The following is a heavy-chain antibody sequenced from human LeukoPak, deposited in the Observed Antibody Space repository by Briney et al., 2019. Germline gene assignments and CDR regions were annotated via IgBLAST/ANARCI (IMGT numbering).Heavy chain of an antibody. Sequence: GGSLRLSCAASGFTFSSYWMHWVRQAPGKGLVWVSRINSDGSSTNYADSVKGRFTISRDNAKNTLYLQMNSLRAEDPAVYYCATSTYCSGGSCYSRTFQYWGQGTLVTVSS. V-gene: IGHV3-74*01. CDR1: GFTFSSYW. D-gene: IGHD2-15*01. CDR2: INSDGSST. CDR3: ATSTYCSGGSCYSRTFQY. J-gene: IGHJ4*02.